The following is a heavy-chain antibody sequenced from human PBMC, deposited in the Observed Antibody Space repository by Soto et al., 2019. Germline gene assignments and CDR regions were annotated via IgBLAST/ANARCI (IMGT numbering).Heavy chain of an antibody. Sequence: SETLSLTCTVSGGSISSGDYYWSWIRQPPGKGLEWIGYIYYSGSTYYNPSLKSRVTISVDTSKSQFSLKLSSVTAADTGVYYCARDKEWEPPDDAFDIWGQGTMVTVSS. CDR1: GGSISSGDYY. J-gene: IGHJ3*02. CDR2: IYYSGST. D-gene: IGHD1-26*01. CDR3: ARDKEWEPPDDAFDI. V-gene: IGHV4-30-4*01.